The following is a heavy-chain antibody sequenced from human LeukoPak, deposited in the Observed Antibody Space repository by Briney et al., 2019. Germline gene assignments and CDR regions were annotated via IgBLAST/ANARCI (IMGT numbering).Heavy chain of an antibody. Sequence: GSLRLSCAASGFTFSSYGMHWVRQAPGKGLEWVAVIWYDGSNKYYADSVKGRLTISRDNSKNTLYLQMNSLRAEDTAVYYCAKDVGCSSTSCYVGGWFDPWGQGTLVTVSS. V-gene: IGHV3-33*06. CDR3: AKDVGCSSTSCYVGGWFDP. CDR1: GFTFSSYG. J-gene: IGHJ5*02. D-gene: IGHD2-2*01. CDR2: IWYDGSNK.